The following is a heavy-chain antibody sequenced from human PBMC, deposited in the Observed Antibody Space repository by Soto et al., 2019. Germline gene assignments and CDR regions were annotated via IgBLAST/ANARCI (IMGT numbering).Heavy chain of an antibody. CDR1: GFICSSYD. Sequence: GSLRLSCAASGFICSSYDMSWVRQAPGKGLEWVSTILVDGRTFYVDSVKGRFTISRDNSKNTVYLQMNSLTAGDTALYYCAKDTATGGGAFDICGQGTMVTVSS. J-gene: IGHJ3*02. D-gene: IGHD2-8*02. CDR2: ILVDGRT. CDR3: AKDTATGGGAFDI. V-gene: IGHV3-23*01.